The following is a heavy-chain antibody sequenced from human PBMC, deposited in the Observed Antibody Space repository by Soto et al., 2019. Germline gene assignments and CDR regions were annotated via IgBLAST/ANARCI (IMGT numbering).Heavy chain of an antibody. CDR1: GGSFSGYY. Sequence: SSETLSLTCAVYGGSFSGYYWSWIRQPPGKGLEWIGEINHSGSTNYNPSLKSRVTISVDTSKNQFSLKLSSVTAADTAVYYCARVNEGSGQPYYFDYWGQGTLVTVPS. J-gene: IGHJ4*02. V-gene: IGHV4-34*01. D-gene: IGHD2-15*01. CDR2: INHSGST. CDR3: ARVNEGSGQPYYFDY.